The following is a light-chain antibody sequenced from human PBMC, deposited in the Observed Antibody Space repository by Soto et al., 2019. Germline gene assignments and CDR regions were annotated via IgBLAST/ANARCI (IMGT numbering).Light chain of an antibody. CDR1: SGDVGGYDY. CDR2: EVT. Sequence: QSVLTQPPSASGSPGQSVTISCTGTSGDVGGYDYVSWYQQHPGKAPKLMIYEVTKRPLGVPDRFSGSKSGNTASLTVSGLQAEDEADYYCATWDGGLTPQGVFGTGTKVTVL. CDR3: ATWDGGLTPQGV. V-gene: IGLV2-8*01. J-gene: IGLJ1*01.